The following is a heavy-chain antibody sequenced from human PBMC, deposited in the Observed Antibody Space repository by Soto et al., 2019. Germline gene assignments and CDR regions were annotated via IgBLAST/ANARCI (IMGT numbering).Heavy chain of an antibody. CDR3: ARSGYSSGWYHWYFDF. Sequence: QVQLVQSGAEVKKPGASVKVSCKASGYTFTNYGVHWVRQAPGQRLEWMGWTNVGHGNTKYSPKFQGRVTITRDTAASTAFMDLTSLRSEDTAVYYCARSGYSSGWYHWYFDFWGRGTLVTVSS. CDR2: TNVGHGNT. D-gene: IGHD6-19*01. V-gene: IGHV1-3*01. CDR1: GYTFTNYG. J-gene: IGHJ2*01.